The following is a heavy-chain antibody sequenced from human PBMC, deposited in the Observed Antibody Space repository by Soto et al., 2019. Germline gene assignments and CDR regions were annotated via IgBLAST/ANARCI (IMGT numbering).Heavy chain of an antibody. CDR2: IYGSGST. CDR1: GFTVSSNY. D-gene: IGHD3-10*01. Sequence: PGGSLRLSCAASGFTVSSNYMTWVRQAPGKGLEWVSIIYGSGSTYYADSVKGRFTISRDNSENTVYLQMNSLRVEDTAVYYCARENYLRSGIQIDYWGQGTLVTVSS. V-gene: IGHV3-66*01. CDR3: ARENYLRSGIQIDY. J-gene: IGHJ4*02.